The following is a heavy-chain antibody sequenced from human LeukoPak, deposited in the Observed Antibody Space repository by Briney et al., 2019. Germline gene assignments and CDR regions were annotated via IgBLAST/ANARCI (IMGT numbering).Heavy chain of an antibody. CDR3: ARESGPWIQLTDY. D-gene: IGHD5-18*01. CDR2: IYYSGST. Sequence: SQTLSLTCTVSGGSISSGDYYWSWIRQPPGKGLEWIGYIYYSGSTYYNPSLKSRVTISVDTSKNQFSLKLSSVTAADTAVYYCARESGPWIQLTDYWGQGTLVTVSS. J-gene: IGHJ4*02. CDR1: GGSISSGDYY. V-gene: IGHV4-30-4*01.